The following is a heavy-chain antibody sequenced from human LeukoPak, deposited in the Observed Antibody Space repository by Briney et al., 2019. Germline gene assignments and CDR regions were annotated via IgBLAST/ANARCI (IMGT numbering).Heavy chain of an antibody. CDR3: AKDWRGGHTFDQ. CDR1: GFSFTTHW. D-gene: IGHD6-25*01. Sequence: GGSLRLSCAASGFSFTTHWMSWVRQAPGKGLEWVANIEADAKSEYYVDSVKGRFTISRDNAKNSLFLQMNNLRAEDTVVYYCAKDWRGGHTFDQWGHGTLVTVSS. J-gene: IGHJ4*01. V-gene: IGHV3-7*01. CDR2: IEADAKSE.